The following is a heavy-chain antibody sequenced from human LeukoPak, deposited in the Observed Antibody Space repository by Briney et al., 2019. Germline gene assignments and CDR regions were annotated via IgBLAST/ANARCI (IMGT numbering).Heavy chain of an antibody. CDR2: INHSGST. CDR1: GGSISSYY. CDR3: ARGGVYGVDWFDP. Sequence: SETLSLTCTVSGGSISSYYWSWIRQPPGKGLEWIGEINHSGSTNYNPSLKSRVTISVDTSKNQFSLKLSSVTAADTAVYYCARGGVYGVDWFDPWGQGTLVTVSS. V-gene: IGHV4-34*01. J-gene: IGHJ5*02. D-gene: IGHD2-8*01.